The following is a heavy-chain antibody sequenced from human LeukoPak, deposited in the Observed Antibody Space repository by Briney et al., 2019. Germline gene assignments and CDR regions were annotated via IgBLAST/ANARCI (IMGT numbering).Heavy chain of an antibody. Sequence: GGSLRLSCAASGFTFGSYGMHWVRQAPGKGLEWVAVIWYDGSNKYYADSVKGRFTISRDNSKNTLYLQMNSLRAEDTAVYYCARANQDGSSSLYYYYYYMDVWGKGTTVTVSS. V-gene: IGHV3-33*01. CDR3: ARANQDGSSSLYYYYYYMDV. CDR2: IWYDGSNK. D-gene: IGHD6-13*01. CDR1: GFTFGSYG. J-gene: IGHJ6*03.